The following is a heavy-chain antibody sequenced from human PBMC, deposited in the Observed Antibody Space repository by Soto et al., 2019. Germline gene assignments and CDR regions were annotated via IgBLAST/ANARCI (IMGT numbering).Heavy chain of an antibody. Sequence: QVQLEESGGGVVQPGRSLRLSCAASGFTFSSYGMHWVRQAPGKGLEWVAVISYDGSNKYYADSVKGRFTISRDNSKNTLYLQMNSLRAEDTAVYYCAKEVGAHNWFDPWGQGTLVTVSS. CDR2: ISYDGSNK. CDR1: GFTFSSYG. J-gene: IGHJ5*02. V-gene: IGHV3-30*18. CDR3: AKEVGAHNWFDP. D-gene: IGHD1-26*01.